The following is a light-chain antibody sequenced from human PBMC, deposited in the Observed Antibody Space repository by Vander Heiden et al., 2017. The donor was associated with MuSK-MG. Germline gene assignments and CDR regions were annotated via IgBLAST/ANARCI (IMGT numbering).Light chain of an antibody. CDR1: SSNTGNNF. CDR2: SDS. V-gene: IGLV1-47*02. Sequence: QSVLTQPPSASGTPGQRVTISCSGSSSNTGNNFVYWYQQLPQTAPKLLIYSDSQRPSGVPDRFSGSRSGTSASLGISGLRSEDEADYYCAAWDDSLSGWVFGGGTKVTVL. CDR3: AAWDDSLSGWV. J-gene: IGLJ3*02.